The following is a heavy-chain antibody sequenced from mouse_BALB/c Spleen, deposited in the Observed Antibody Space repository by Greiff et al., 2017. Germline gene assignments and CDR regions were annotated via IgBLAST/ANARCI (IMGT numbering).Heavy chain of an antibody. CDR1: GYSFTSYW. V-gene: IGHV1S126*01. Sequence: QVQLQQSGPQLVRPGASVKISCKASGYSFTSYWMHWVKQRPGQGLEWIGMIDPSDSETRLNQKFKDKATLTVDKSSSTAYMQLSSPTSEDSAVYYCARGDYYGSSPYWYFDVWGAGTTVTVSS. CDR2: IDPSDSET. J-gene: IGHJ1*01. D-gene: IGHD1-1*01. CDR3: ARGDYYGSSPYWYFDV.